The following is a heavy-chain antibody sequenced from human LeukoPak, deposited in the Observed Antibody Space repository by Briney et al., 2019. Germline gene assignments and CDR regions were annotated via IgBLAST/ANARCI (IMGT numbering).Heavy chain of an antibody. Sequence: PGGSLRLSCAASGFTFSSYAMSWVRQAPGKGLAWISTVSASGDRTSYADSVKGRFTISRDNSKNALYLQVNSLRADDAALYYCAKSHYYGSGSIDYWGQGTLVTVSS. D-gene: IGHD3-10*01. CDR1: GFTFSSYA. J-gene: IGHJ4*02. CDR3: AKSHYYGSGSIDY. V-gene: IGHV3-23*01. CDR2: VSASGDRT.